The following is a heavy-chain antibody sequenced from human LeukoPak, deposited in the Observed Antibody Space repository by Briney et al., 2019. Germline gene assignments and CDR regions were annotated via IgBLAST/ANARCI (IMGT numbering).Heavy chain of an antibody. CDR2: IYNSGST. CDR1: GGSVSSSSYY. V-gene: IGHV4-39*01. D-gene: IGHD4-11*01. J-gene: IGHJ4*02. Sequence: SETLSLTCTVPGGSVSSSSYYWGWIRQPPGKGLEWIGSIYNSGSTYYNPSLKSRVTISVDTSKNQFSLKLSSVTAADTAVYYCARHEWQYDVNSNYGVDYWGQGTLVTVSS. CDR3: ARHEWQYDVNSNYGVDY.